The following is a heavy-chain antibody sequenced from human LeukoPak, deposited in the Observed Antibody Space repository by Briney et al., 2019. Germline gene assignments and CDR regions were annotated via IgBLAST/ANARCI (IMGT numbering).Heavy chain of an antibody. J-gene: IGHJ5*02. CDR1: GYTFTGYY. CDR3: ARVGLYCSSTSCYSPPNWFDP. V-gene: IGHV1-2*02. Sequence: EASVKVSCNASGYTFTGYYMHWVRQAPGQGLEWMGWINPNSGGTNYAQKFQGRVTMTRDTSISTAYMELSRLRSDDTAVYYCARVGLYCSSTSCYSPPNWFDPWGQGTLVTVSS. D-gene: IGHD2-2*02. CDR2: INPNSGGT.